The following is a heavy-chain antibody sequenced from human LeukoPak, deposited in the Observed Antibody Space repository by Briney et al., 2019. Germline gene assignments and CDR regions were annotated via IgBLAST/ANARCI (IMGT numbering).Heavy chain of an antibody. CDR2: ITSSASTI. V-gene: IGHV3-48*01. CDR1: GFTFSSFS. CDR3: VRQQTPHGNFDY. J-gene: IGHJ4*02. D-gene: IGHD1-26*01. Sequence: GGSLRLSCAASGFTFSSFSMNWVRQGPGKGLEWVSYITSSASTIHYADSVKGRFTISRENAKNSLSLQMNSLRAEDTAVYYCVRQQTPHGNFDYWGQGTLVTVSS.